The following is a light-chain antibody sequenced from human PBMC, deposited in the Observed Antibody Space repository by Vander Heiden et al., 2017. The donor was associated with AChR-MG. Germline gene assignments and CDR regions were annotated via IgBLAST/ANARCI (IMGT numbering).Light chain of an antibody. CDR2: EVS. V-gene: IGLV2-14*01. J-gene: IGLJ2*01. CDR3: SSYTSSSTYVV. CDR1: SSDVGGYNY. Sequence: QSALTQPASASASPGQSITISCTGTSSDVGGYNYVSWYQQHPGKAPRLMIYEVSNRPSGVSNRFSGSKSGNTASLTISGLQAEDEADYYCSSYTSSSTYVVFGGGTKLTVL.